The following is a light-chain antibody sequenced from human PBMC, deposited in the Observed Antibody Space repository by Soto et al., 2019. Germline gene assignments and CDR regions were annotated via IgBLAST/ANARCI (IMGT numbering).Light chain of an antibody. CDR1: QSVNSW. J-gene: IGKJ2*01. Sequence: DIQMTQSPSTLSASVGDRVTITCRASQSVNSWLAWYQQRPGKAPKLLIYKASTLESRVPSRFSGSGSGTEFTLTISSLQPDDFATYYCQQYDNLYTFGQGTKLEIK. CDR3: QQYDNLYT. CDR2: KAS. V-gene: IGKV1-5*03.